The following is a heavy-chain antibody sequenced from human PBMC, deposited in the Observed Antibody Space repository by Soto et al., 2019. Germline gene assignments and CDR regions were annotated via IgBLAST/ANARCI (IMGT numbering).Heavy chain of an antibody. CDR2: IIPIFGTA. CDR3: ARDRGVVRPRAEFDY. CDR1: GGTFSSYA. D-gene: IGHD3-10*01. Sequence: QVQLVQSGAEVKKPGSSVKVSCKASGGTFSSYAISWVRQAPGQGLEWMGGIIPIFGTANYAQKFQGRVTITADEATSTAYRERSSLRSEDTAVYYCARDRGVVRPRAEFDYWGQGTLVTVSS. V-gene: IGHV1-69*01. J-gene: IGHJ4*02.